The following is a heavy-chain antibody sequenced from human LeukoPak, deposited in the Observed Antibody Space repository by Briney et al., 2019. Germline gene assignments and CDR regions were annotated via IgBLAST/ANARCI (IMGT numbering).Heavy chain of an antibody. V-gene: IGHV4-61*02. CDR2: IYTRGSS. D-gene: IGHD4-11*01. CDR1: SGSISSGSYY. Sequence: PSDTLSFTCTVSSGSISSGSYYWSWSRRPAGKGLEWIGRIYTRGSSYYNPSLKSRVTISLDTSENQFSLKLRSVTAEDTAVYYCARGYSSYVPNWFGPWGQGTLVTVSS. J-gene: IGHJ5*02. CDR3: ARGYSSYVPNWFGP.